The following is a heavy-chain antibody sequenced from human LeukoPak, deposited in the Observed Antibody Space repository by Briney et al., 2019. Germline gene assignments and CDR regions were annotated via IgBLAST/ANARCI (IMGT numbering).Heavy chain of an antibody. V-gene: IGHV4-38-2*02. Sequence: SETLSLTCSVSGYSISTDYYWGWIRQAPGEGLEWIGIINHRGSTNYNPSLKSRVTISPDTSKNQFSLKLSSVTAADTAVYYCARVGDTSGYYQHFDYWGQGTLVTVSS. CDR2: INHRGST. J-gene: IGHJ4*01. CDR1: GYSISTDYY. CDR3: ARVGDTSGYYQHFDY. D-gene: IGHD3-22*01.